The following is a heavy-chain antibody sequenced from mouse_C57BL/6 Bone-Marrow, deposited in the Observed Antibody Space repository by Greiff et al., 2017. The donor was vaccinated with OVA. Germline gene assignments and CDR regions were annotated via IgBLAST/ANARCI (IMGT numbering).Heavy chain of an antibody. CDR1: GYSFTSYY. CDR2: IYPGSGNT. D-gene: IGHD1-1*01. V-gene: IGHV1-66*01. Sequence: QVQLKQPGPELVKPGASVKISCKASGYSFTSYYIHWVKQRPGQGLEWIGRIYPGSGNTKYNEKFKGKATLTADTSSSTAYMQLSSLTSEDSAVCYCARWDSSYEGFGFWGQSTTLTGSS. J-gene: IGHJ2*01. CDR3: ARWDSSYEGFGF.